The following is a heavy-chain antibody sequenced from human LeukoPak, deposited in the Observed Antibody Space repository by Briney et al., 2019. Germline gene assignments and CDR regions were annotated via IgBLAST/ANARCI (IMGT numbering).Heavy chain of an antibody. CDR3: AKDRSDYGGYPPGAFDI. V-gene: IGHV3-23*01. CDR1: GFTFSSYA. J-gene: IGHJ3*02. Sequence: GGSLRLSCTASGFTFSSYAMSWVRQAPGKGLEWVSAISGSGVSTYYADSVKGRLTISRDNSKNTLYLQMNSLRAEDTAVYYCAKDRSDYGGYPPGAFDIWGQGTMVTVSS. CDR2: ISGSGVST. D-gene: IGHD4-17*01.